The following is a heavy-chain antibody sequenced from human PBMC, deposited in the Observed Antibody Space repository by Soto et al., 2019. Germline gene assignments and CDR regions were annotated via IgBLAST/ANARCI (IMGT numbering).Heavy chain of an antibody. CDR2: IIPIFDTA. J-gene: IGHJ6*02. CDR3: ARHDCISSSCYYYYYYGMDV. CDR1: GGTFSSYA. V-gene: IGHV1-69*12. Sequence: QVQLVQAGAEVKKPGSSVKVSCKASGGTFSSYAISWVRQAPGQGLEWMGGIIPIFDTANYAQKFQGRVTITADESTSTAYTELSSLRSEDTAVYYCARHDCISSSCYYYYYYGMDVWGQGTTVTVSS. D-gene: IGHD2-15*01.